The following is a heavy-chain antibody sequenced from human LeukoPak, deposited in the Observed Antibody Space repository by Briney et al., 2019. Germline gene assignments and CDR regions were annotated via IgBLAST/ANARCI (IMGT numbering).Heavy chain of an antibody. J-gene: IGHJ4*02. CDR2: IWFDGSNK. V-gene: IGHV3-33*06. CDR3: AKDKGGLRFLEWLLGGYFDY. CDR1: GFTFSHYG. D-gene: IGHD3-3*01. Sequence: GGSLRLSCAASGFTFSHYGMHWVRQAPGKGLEWVAIIWFDGSNKYYADSVKGRFTISRDNSKNTLYLQMNSLRAEDTAVYYCAKDKGGLRFLEWLLGGYFDYWGQGTLVTVSS.